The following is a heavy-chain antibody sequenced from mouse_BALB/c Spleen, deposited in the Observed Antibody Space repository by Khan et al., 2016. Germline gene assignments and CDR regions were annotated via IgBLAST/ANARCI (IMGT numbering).Heavy chain of an antibody. CDR1: GYTFTNYG. V-gene: IGHV9-3-1*01. CDR2: INTYTGEP. CDR3: AAYYRDAMDY. D-gene: IGHD2-14*01. J-gene: IGHJ4*01. Sequence: QIQLVQSGPELKKPGETVKISCKASGYTFTNYGMNWVKQAPGKGLKWMGWINTYTGEPTYADDFKGRFAFSLETSASTAYLQINNLKNEDTATYFCAAYYRDAMDYWGQGTSVTVYS.